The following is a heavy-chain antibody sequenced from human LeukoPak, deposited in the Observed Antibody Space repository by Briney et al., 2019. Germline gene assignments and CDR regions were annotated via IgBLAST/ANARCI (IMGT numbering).Heavy chain of an antibody. J-gene: IGHJ6*03. CDR2: ISNSGGNT. V-gene: IGHV3-23*01. Sequence: GSLILSCAASGFTFSSYAMSWVRQAPGKGLEWVSAISNSGGNTYYADSVKGRFTISRDNSRNTLYLQMNSLRAEDTAVYYCAKDDGGSYYIYYYYMDVWGKGTTVTISS. D-gene: IGHD1-26*01. CDR1: GFTFSSYA. CDR3: AKDDGGSYYIYYYYMDV.